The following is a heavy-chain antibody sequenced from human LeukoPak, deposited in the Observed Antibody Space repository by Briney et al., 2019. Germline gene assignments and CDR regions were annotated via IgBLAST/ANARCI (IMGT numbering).Heavy chain of an antibody. V-gene: IGHV4-39*07. CDR2: INHSGST. CDR1: GGSVSSGSYY. CDR3: AESGGGLD. J-gene: IGHJ4*02. D-gene: IGHD2-15*01. Sequence: SETLSLTCSVSGGSVSSGSYYWSWIRQPPGKGLEWIGEINHSGSTNYNPSLKSRVTISVDTSKNQFSLKLSSVTAADTAVYYCAESGGGLDWGQGTLVTVSS.